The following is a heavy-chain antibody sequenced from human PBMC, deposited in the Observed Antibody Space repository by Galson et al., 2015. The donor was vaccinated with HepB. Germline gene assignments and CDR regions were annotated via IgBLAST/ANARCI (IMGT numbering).Heavy chain of an antibody. CDR2: ISSNSSYI. D-gene: IGHD1-26*01. CDR1: GFTFNSCY. J-gene: IGHJ6*02. CDR3: AREGGSYYYYYGMDV. Sequence: SLRLSCAASGFTFNSCYMNWVRQAPGKGLEWVSSISSNSSYIYYADSVKGRFTISRDNAKNSLYLQMNSLRAEDTAVYYCAREGGSYYYYYGMDVWGQGTTVTVSS. V-gene: IGHV3-21*01.